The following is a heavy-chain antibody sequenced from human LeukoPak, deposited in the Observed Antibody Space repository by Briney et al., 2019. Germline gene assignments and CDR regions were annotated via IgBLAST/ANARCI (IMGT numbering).Heavy chain of an antibody. J-gene: IGHJ3*02. CDR2: ISGSGGST. Sequence: PGGSLRLSCAASGFTFSSYAMSWVRQAPGKGLEWVSAISGSGGSTYYADSVKGRFTISRDNSKNTLYLQMNSLRAEDTAVYYCARGYYDSSGYYPNDAFDIWGQGTMVTVSS. CDR1: GFTFSSYA. V-gene: IGHV3-23*01. CDR3: ARGYYDSSGYYPNDAFDI. D-gene: IGHD3-22*01.